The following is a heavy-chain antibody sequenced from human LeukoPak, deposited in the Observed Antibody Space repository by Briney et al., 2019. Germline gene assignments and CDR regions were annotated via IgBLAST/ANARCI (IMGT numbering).Heavy chain of an antibody. CDR2: IYTSGSS. V-gene: IGHV4-4*07. CDR1: GGSINSYY. D-gene: IGHD4-17*01. J-gene: IGHJ6*03. Sequence: SETLSLTCTVSGGSINSYYWSWIRQPAGKGLEWIGRIYTSGSSNYNPSLKSRVTMSVDTSKNQLSLRLTSVTAADTAVYYCARAAYGDYRYYYFYLDVWGKGTTVTVSS. CDR3: ARAAYGDYRYYYFYLDV.